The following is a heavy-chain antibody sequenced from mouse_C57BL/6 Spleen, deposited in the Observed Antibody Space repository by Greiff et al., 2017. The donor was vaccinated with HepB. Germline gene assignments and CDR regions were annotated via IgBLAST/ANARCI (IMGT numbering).Heavy chain of an antibody. CDR3: ARDLGYYFDY. J-gene: IGHJ2*01. CDR2: INYDGSST. D-gene: IGHD4-1*01. V-gene: IGHV5-16*01. CDR1: GFTFSDYY. Sequence: DVQLQESEGGLVQPGSSMKLSCTASGFTFSDYYMAWVRQVPEKGLEWVANINYDGSSTYYLDSLKSRFIISRDNAKNILYLQMSSLKSEDTATYYCARDLGYYFDYWGQGTTLTVSS.